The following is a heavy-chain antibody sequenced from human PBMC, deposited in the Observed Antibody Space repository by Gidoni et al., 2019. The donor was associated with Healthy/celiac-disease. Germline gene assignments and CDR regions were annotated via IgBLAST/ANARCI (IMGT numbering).Heavy chain of an antibody. D-gene: IGHD4-4*01. J-gene: IGHJ4*02. CDR2: INQAGSET. V-gene: IGHV3-7*01. CDR3: AGPQYGFDY. Sequence: EVQRVESGRGWVQRGGSVRLSCGASGCTFSSYWMRWVRQAPGKGGECVANINQAGSETYYVDSRNGRFTISTDNAKYSLYLQLNSLRADDTAVSSCAGPQYGFDYWGQGTLVTVSS. CDR1: GCTFSSYW.